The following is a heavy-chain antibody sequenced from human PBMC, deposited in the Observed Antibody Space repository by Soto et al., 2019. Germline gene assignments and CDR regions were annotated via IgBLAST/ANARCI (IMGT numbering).Heavy chain of an antibody. Sequence: EVQLVESGGGLIQPGGSLRLSCAASGFTVSSKYMTWVRQAPGKGLEWVSVIYGGGTTYYADSVKGRFTISRDNSKNTLSVQRNSLRAEDTAVYYGVQTTGWPGCDFWGQGTLVTVSS. V-gene: IGHV3-53*01. D-gene: IGHD6-19*01. CDR3: VQTTGWPGCDF. CDR2: IYGGGTT. CDR1: GFTVSSKY. J-gene: IGHJ4*02.